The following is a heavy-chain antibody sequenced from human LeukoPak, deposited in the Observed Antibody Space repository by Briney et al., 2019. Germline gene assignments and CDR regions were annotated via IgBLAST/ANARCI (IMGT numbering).Heavy chain of an antibody. J-gene: IGHJ4*02. CDR1: GGSFSGYY. CDR3: ARSRLVLGDYPQTRRQYRFDY. D-gene: IGHD4-17*01. Sequence: SETLSLTCAVYGGSFSGYYWSWIRQPPGKGLEWIGEINHSGSTNYNPSLKSRVTISVDTSKNQFSLKLSSVTAADTAVYYCARSRLVLGDYPQTRRQYRFDYWGQGTLVTVSS. CDR2: INHSGST. V-gene: IGHV4-34*01.